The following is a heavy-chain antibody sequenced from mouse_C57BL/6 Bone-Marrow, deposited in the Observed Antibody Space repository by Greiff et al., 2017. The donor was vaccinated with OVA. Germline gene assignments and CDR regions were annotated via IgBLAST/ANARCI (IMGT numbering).Heavy chain of an antibody. D-gene: IGHD2-1*01. J-gene: IGHJ3*01. Sequence: EVQLQQSGPELVKPGASVKISCKASGYSFTGYYMNWVKQSPEKSLEWIGEINPSTGGTTYNQKFKAKATLTVDKSSSTAYMQLKSLTSEDSAVYYCARSHYGNSAGFAYWGQGTLVTVSA. V-gene: IGHV1-42*01. CDR3: ARSHYGNSAGFAY. CDR1: GYSFTGYY. CDR2: INPSTGGT.